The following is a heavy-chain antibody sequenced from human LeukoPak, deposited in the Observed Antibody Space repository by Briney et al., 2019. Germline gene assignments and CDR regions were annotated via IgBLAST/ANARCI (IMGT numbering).Heavy chain of an antibody. CDR2: IRYDGSNK. CDR1: GFTFSSYG. Sequence: GGSLRLSCAASGFTFSSYGMHWVRQAPGKGLERVAFIRYDGSNKYYADSVKGRFTISRDNSKNTLYLQMNSLRAEDTAVYYCAKDVYYYDSSGYYINYYFYYMDVWGKGTTVTISS. V-gene: IGHV3-30*02. CDR3: AKDVYYYDSSGYYINYYFYYMDV. J-gene: IGHJ6*03. D-gene: IGHD3-22*01.